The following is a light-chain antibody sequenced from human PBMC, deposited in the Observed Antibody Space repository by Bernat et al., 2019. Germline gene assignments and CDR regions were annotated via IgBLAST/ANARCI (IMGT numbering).Light chain of an antibody. Sequence: DIQMTQSPSSLSASVGDRVTITCRASQSISSYLNWYQQKPGKAPKLLIYAASSLQSGVPSRFSGSVSGTDFTLTISSLQPEDFATYYCQQSYSTPPYTFGPGTQREIK. V-gene: IGKV1-39*01. J-gene: IGKJ2*01. CDR1: QSISSY. CDR2: AAS. CDR3: QQSYSTPPYT.